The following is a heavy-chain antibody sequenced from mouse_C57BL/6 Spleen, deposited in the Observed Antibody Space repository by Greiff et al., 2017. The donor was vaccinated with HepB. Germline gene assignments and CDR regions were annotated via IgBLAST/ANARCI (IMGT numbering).Heavy chain of an antibody. CDR3: TRVLNWVDY. J-gene: IGHJ2*01. D-gene: IGHD4-1*01. Sequence: QRVESGEGLVKPGGSLKLSCAASGFTFSSYAMSWVRQTPEKRLEWVAYISSGGDYIYYADTVKGRFTISRDNARNTLYLQMSSLKSEDTAMYYCTRVLNWVDYWGQGTTLTVSS. CDR1: GFTFSSYA. CDR2: ISSGGDYI. V-gene: IGHV5-9-1*02.